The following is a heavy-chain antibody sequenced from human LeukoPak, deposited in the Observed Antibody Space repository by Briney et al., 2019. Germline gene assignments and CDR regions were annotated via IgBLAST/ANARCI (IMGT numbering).Heavy chain of an antibody. CDR3: AKGAVPPDF. CDR2: IWYDGSNK. D-gene: IGHD6-19*01. Sequence: GGSLRLSCAASGFTFSSYGMHWVRQAPGKGLEWVAVIWYDGSNKYYADSVKGRFTISRDNSKNTVHLQMNSLRVEDTAVYYCAKGAVPPDFWGQGTLVTVSS. CDR1: GFTFSSYG. J-gene: IGHJ4*02. V-gene: IGHV3-33*06.